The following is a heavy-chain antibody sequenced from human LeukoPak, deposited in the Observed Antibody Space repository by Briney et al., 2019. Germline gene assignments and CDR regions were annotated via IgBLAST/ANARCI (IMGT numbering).Heavy chain of an antibody. CDR3: ATMVRGVIKKKEYYFDY. J-gene: IGHJ4*02. D-gene: IGHD3-10*01. Sequence: GESLKISCKGSGYSFTSYWIGWVRQMPGKGLEWIGIIYPGDSDTRYSPSFQGQVTISADKSISTAYLQWSSLKASDTAMYYCATMVRGVIKKKEYYFDYWGQGTLVTVSS. CDR2: IYPGDSDT. CDR1: GYSFTSYW. V-gene: IGHV5-51*01.